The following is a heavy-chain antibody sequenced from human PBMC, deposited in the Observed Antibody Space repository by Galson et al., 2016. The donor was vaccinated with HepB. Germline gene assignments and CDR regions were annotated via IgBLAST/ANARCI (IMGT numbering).Heavy chain of an antibody. V-gene: IGHV3-23*01. J-gene: IGHJ6*02. CDR1: GFTFSSYA. D-gene: IGHD3-3*01. CDR2: ISGSGGST. CDR3: AKDLGFLEWLFFDSYYYYGMDV. Sequence: SLRLSCAASGFTFSSYAMSWARQAPGKGLEWVSAISGSGGSTYYADSVKGRFTISRGNSKNTLYLQMNSLRAEDTAVYYCAKDLGFLEWLFFDSYYYYGMDVWGQGTTVTVSS.